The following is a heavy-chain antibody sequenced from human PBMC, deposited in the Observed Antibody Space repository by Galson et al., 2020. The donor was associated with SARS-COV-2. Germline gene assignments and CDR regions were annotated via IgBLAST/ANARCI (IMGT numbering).Heavy chain of an antibody. J-gene: IGHJ2*01. CDR1: GYTFTSYG. D-gene: IGHD3-10*01. CDR3: AIVSVGVICYVDF. V-gene: IGHV1-18*04. Sequence: GESLKISCKASGYTFTSYGIRWVRQAPGQGLEWMGWISAYNGNTNYAQKLQGRVTMTTDTSTSTAYMELRSLRADDTAVYYCAIVSVGVICYVDFWGRGTLVTVSS. CDR2: ISAYNGNT.